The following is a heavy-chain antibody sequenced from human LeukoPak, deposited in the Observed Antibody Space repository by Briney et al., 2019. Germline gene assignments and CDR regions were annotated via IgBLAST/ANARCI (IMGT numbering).Heavy chain of an antibody. CDR2: INPNSGGT. Sequence: ASVKVSCKASGYTFTGYYMHWVRQAPGQGLEWMGRINPNSGGTNYAQKFQGRVTMTRDTSISTAYMELSRLRSDDTAVYYCARDPYVRWLQSAFGVYWGQGTMVTVSS. CDR3: ARDPYVRWLQSAFGVY. V-gene: IGHV1-2*06. CDR1: GYTFTGYY. J-gene: IGHJ4*02. D-gene: IGHD5-24*01.